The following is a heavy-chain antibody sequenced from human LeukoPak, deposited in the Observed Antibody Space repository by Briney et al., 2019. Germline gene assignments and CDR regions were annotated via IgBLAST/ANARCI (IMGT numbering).Heavy chain of an antibody. CDR2: IYSSGST. CDR3: ARPADDGFDI. D-gene: IGHD6-25*01. V-gene: IGHV4-4*07. Sequence: SETLSLTCTVSGGSISTYYWSWIRQPAGKGLEWIGRIYSSGSTNYNPSLKSRVTMPVDTSKNQFSLKLSSVTAADTAVYYCARPADDGFDIWGQGTMVTVSA. J-gene: IGHJ3*02. CDR1: GGSISTYY.